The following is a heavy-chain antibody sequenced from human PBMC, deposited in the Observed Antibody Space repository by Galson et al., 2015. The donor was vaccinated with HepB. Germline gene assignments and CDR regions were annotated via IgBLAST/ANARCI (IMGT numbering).Heavy chain of an antibody. V-gene: IGHV1-58*01. Sequence: SVKVSCKASGFTFTSSAVQWVRQARGQRLEWIGWIVVGSGNINYAQKFQERVTITRDMSTSTAYMELSSLRSEDTAVYYCAAEGDYYDNSGYSRPNRVGYWGQGTLVTVSS. CDR3: AAEGDYYDNSGYSRPNRVGY. CDR2: IVVGSGNI. D-gene: IGHD3-22*01. J-gene: IGHJ4*02. CDR1: GFTFTSSA.